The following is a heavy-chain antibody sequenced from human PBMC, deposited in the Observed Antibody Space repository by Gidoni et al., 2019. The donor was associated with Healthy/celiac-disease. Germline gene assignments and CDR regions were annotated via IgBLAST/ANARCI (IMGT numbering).Heavy chain of an antibody. Sequence: HVQLVQSGAEVKKPGASVKVSCKVSGSTLPELSMHWVRQAPGKGLEWMGGFDPEDGETIYAQKSQGRVTMTEDTSTDTAYMELSSLRSEDTAVYYCATALGGGARFSGYYGMDVWGQGTTVTVSS. CDR3: ATALGGGARFSGYYGMDV. D-gene: IGHD1-26*01. J-gene: IGHJ6*02. CDR2: FDPEDGET. CDR1: GSTLPELS. V-gene: IGHV1-24*01.